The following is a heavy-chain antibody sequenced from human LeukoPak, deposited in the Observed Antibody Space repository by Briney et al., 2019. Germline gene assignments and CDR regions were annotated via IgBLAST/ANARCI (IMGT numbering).Heavy chain of an antibody. CDR2: IKQDGSEK. V-gene: IGHV3-7*01. CDR1: GFTFSSYW. D-gene: IGHD4-17*01. CDR3: AVGGIYGDYGGY. J-gene: IGHJ4*02. Sequence: GGSLRLSCAASGFTFSSYWMSWVRQAPGKGLEWVANIKQDGSEKYYVDSVKGRFTISRDNAKNSLYLQMNSLRAEDMAVYYCAVGGIYGDYGGYWGQGTLVTVSS.